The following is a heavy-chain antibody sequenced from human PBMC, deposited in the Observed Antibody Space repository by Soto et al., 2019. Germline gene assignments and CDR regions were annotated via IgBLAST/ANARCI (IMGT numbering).Heavy chain of an antibody. CDR1: GFTFSSYA. CDR3: ARDRFDYYDSSGYWRFDP. V-gene: IGHV3-23*01. J-gene: IGHJ5*02. Sequence: GGSLRLCCAASGFTFSSYAVSWVCQAPGKGLEWVSAISGSSRTIYYADSVKGRFTISRDNANNSRYLQMNSLRAEDTAVYYCARDRFDYYDSSGYWRFDPWGQGTLVTVSS. D-gene: IGHD3-22*01. CDR2: ISGSSRTI.